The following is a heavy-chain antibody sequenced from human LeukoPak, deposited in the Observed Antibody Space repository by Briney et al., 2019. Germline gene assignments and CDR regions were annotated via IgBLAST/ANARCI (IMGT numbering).Heavy chain of an antibody. V-gene: IGHV4-39*01. J-gene: IGHJ3*02. Sequence: SETLSLTCTVSGDSISSSSYYWGWIRQPPGKGLEWIGSVHHSGSTYYTPSLKSRVTISVDTSKNQFSLKLSSVTAADTAVYQCARLYYYGSGSYLSGFDIWGQGTMITVSS. CDR1: GDSISSSSYY. D-gene: IGHD3-10*01. CDR2: VHHSGST. CDR3: ARLYYYGSGSYLSGFDI.